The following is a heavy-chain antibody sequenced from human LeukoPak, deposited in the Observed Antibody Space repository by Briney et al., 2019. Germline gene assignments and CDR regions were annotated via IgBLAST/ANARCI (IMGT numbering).Heavy chain of an antibody. J-gene: IGHJ4*02. Sequence: GGSLRLSCAASGFTFSNSAMSWVRQAPGKGLEWVSTLSGSGITTYYADSVKGRFTISRDNSKNTLYLQMNSLRAEDTAVYYCAKPRGLRIYDTLDYWGQGTLVTVSS. CDR1: GFTFSNSA. CDR3: AKPRGLRIYDTLDY. CDR2: LSGSGITT. V-gene: IGHV3-23*01. D-gene: IGHD3-22*01.